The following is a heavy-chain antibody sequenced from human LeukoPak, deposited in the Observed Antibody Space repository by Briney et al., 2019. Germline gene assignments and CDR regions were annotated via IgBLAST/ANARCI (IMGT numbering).Heavy chain of an antibody. Sequence: RPGGSLRLSCAASGFTFSSYAMSWVRQAPGKGLEWVSAISGSGGSTYYADSVKGRFTISRDNSKNTLYLQMNSLRAEDTAVYYCAKDIRITMIVVDRGAFFDYWGQGTLVTVSS. CDR1: GFTFSSYA. CDR2: ISGSGGST. D-gene: IGHD3-22*01. CDR3: AKDIRITMIVVDRGAFFDY. J-gene: IGHJ4*02. V-gene: IGHV3-23*01.